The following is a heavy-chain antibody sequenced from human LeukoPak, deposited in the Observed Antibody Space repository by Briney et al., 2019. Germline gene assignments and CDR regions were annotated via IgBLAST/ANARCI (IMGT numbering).Heavy chain of an antibody. D-gene: IGHD1-1*01. V-gene: IGHV4-59*08. CDR1: GFTLYHYG. J-gene: IGHJ3*02. CDR2: VYYTGRT. CDR3: ARATGISDAFDI. Sequence: PGGSLRLSCAASGFTLYHYGMSWIRQPPGKGLEWIAYVYYTGRTLYNPSLESRVTISVDTSKTQFSLTVTSVTAADTAVYYCARATGISDAFDIWGQGTMVTVSS.